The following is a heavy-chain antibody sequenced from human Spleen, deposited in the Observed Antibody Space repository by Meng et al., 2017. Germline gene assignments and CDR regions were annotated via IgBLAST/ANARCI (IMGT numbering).Heavy chain of an antibody. CDR1: GFTFSSYS. CDR3: ARELQYYYYGMDV. V-gene: IGHV3-21*01. J-gene: IGHJ6*02. CDR2: ISSSSSYI. Sequence: GESLKISCAASGFTFSSYSMNWVRQAPGKGLEWVSSISSSSSYIYYADSVKGRFTISRDNAKNSLYLQMNSQRAEDTAVYYCARELQYYYYGMDVWGQGTTVTVSS.